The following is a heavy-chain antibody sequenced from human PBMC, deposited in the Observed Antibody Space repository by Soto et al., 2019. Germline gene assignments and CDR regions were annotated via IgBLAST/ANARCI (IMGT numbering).Heavy chain of an antibody. J-gene: IGHJ4*02. Sequence: QLLQSGGEVKKPGASVQVSCKASGYTFMSYGISWVRQPPGQGLEWVGWINAYTGQTKPAQKGQGRVTLTTDRSTSTAYLALRRLRSAGTAGYYCARDEQQLVRGRDHWGQGTLV. CDR2: INAYTGQT. V-gene: IGHV1-18*01. D-gene: IGHD6-13*01. CDR3: ARDEQQLVRGRDH. CDR1: GYTFMSYG.